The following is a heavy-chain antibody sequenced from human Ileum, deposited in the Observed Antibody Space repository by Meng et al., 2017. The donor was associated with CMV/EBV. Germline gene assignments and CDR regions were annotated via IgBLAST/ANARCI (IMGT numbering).Heavy chain of an antibody. J-gene: IGHJ4*02. CDR2: IYQTGST. V-gene: IGHV4-30-2*06. CDR1: GGSITRGPYT. CDR3: ARGKLRSGYYPYFDS. D-gene: IGHD3-3*01. Sequence: GGSITRGPYTWSLIRQSPGKGLAWLGPIYQTGSTSYSASLKTRVTISVDKSNNQFSLRLSSVTAADTAVYYCARGKLRSGYYPYFDSWGQGTLVTVSS.